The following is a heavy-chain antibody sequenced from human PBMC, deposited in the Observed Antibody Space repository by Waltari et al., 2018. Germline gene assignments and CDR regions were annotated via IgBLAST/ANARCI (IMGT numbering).Heavy chain of an antibody. V-gene: IGHV1-2*06. CDR1: GYTFTDYY. CDR3: ARGSPPSGTTSDY. D-gene: IGHD1-1*01. J-gene: IGHJ4*02. CDR2: INPNSGGT. Sequence: QVQLVQSGAEVKKPGASVKVSCKASGYTFTDYYMHWVRQAPGQGLEWMGRINPNSGGTNYSQTFQGRVTMTRDTSISTAYMELSRLRSDDTAVYYCARGSPPSGTTSDYWGQGTLVTVSS.